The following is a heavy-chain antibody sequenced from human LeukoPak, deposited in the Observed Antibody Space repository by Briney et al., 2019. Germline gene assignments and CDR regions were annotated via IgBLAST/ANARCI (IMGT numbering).Heavy chain of an antibody. D-gene: IGHD1-26*01. Sequence: PGGSLRLSCAASGFTFSSYAMSWVRQAPGKGLECVSAIPGSGGSTCYADSVKGRFTISRDNSKNTLYLQMNSLRAEDTAVYYCAKRYSGSSGLYNFDYWGQGSLVTVSS. CDR1: GFTFSSYA. CDR3: AKRYSGSSGLYNFDY. CDR2: IPGSGGST. J-gene: IGHJ4*02. V-gene: IGHV3-23*01.